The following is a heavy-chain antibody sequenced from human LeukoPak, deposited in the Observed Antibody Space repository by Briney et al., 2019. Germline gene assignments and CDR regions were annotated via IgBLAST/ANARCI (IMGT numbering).Heavy chain of an antibody. CDR3: AKWRDYDVLTGYYVSDY. V-gene: IGHV3-30-3*02. D-gene: IGHD3-9*01. CDR2: ISYDGSNK. Sequence: GGSLRLSCAASGFTFSSYAMHWVRQAPGKGLEWVAVISYDGSNKYYADSVKGRFTISRDNSKNTVFLQMNSLRAEDTAVYYCAKWRDYDVLTGYYVSDYWGQGTLVTVSS. CDR1: GFTFSSYA. J-gene: IGHJ4*02.